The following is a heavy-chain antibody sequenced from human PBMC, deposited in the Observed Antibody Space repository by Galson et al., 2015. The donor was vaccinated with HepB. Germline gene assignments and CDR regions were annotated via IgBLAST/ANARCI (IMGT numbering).Heavy chain of an antibody. CDR2: VSGGGSDT. CDR1: GFTFKNYG. V-gene: IGHV3-23*01. J-gene: IGHJ6*02. D-gene: IGHD2-15*01. Sequence: SLRLSCAASGFTFKNYGMIWVRQAPGKGLEWVSAVSGGGSDTYYADSVKGRFTISRDNSKNTLSLQMTSLRADDTAVYYCAKDRSQYSFYYGMDVWGQGTTLTVSS. CDR3: AKDRSQYSFYYGMDV.